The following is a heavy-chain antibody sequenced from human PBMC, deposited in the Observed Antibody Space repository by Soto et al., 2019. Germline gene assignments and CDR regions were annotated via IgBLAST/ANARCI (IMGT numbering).Heavy chain of an antibody. CDR1: GGSISSYY. CDR3: ARDRYSSGWLDY. D-gene: IGHD6-19*01. J-gene: IGHJ4*02. CDR2: IYYSGST. Sequence: SETLSLTCTVSGGSISSYYWSWIRQPPGKGLEWIGYIYYSGSTNYNPSLKSRVTISVDTSKNQFSLKLSSVTAADTAVYYCARDRYSSGWLDYWGQGALVTVSS. V-gene: IGHV4-59*01.